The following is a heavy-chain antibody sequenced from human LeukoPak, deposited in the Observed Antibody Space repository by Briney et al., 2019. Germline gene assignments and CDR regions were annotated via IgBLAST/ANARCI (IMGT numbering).Heavy chain of an antibody. Sequence: SETLSLTCAVYGVSFSGYYWSWIRQPPGKGLEWIGEINHSGSTNYNPSLKSRVTISVDTSKNQFSLKLSSVTAADTAVYYCARKIHPWGQGTLVTVSS. V-gene: IGHV4-34*01. CDR2: INHSGST. CDR3: ARKIHP. J-gene: IGHJ5*02. CDR1: GVSFSGYY.